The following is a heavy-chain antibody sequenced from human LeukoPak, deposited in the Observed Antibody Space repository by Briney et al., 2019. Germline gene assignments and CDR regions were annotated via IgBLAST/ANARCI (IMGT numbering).Heavy chain of an antibody. CDR3: ARARGSGSYYGHDYYYYYYMDV. Sequence: ASVKVSCKASGYTFTGYYMHWVRQAPGQGLEWMGWINPNSGGTNYAQKFQGRVTMTRDTSTSTVYMELRSLRSEDTAVYYCARARGSGSYYGHDYYYYYYMDVWGQGTTVTVSS. J-gene: IGHJ6*03. CDR2: INPNSGGT. CDR1: GYTFTGYY. D-gene: IGHD3-10*01. V-gene: IGHV1-2*02.